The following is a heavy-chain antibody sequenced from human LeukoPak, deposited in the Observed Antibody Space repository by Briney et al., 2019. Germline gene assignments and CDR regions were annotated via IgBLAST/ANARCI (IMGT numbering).Heavy chain of an antibody. CDR1: GFTFSSYA. CDR2: ISGSGDTT. V-gene: IGHV3-23*01. D-gene: IGHD6-19*01. Sequence: PGGSLRLSCAASGFTFSSYAMSWVRQAPGKGLEGVSGISGSGDTTKYADSVKGRFTISRDNSKNTLYLQMNSLRAEDTAVYYCARGGLRLVRGREVDYWGQGTLVTVSS. J-gene: IGHJ4*02. CDR3: ARGGLRLVRGREVDY.